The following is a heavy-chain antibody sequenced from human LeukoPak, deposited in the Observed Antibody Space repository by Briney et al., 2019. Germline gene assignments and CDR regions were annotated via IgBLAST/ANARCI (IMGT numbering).Heavy chain of an antibody. D-gene: IGHD2-15*01. CDR2: ISNNGGYT. V-gene: IGHV3-23*01. CDR1: GFPFSTYG. Sequence: SGGSLTLSCAASGFPFSTYGMHWVRQAPGKGLEWVSAISNNGGYTYYADSVQGRFTISRDNSKSTLCLQMNSLRAEDTAVYYCAKQLGYCSDGSCYFPYWGQGTLVTVSS. CDR3: AKQLGYCSDGSCYFPY. J-gene: IGHJ4*02.